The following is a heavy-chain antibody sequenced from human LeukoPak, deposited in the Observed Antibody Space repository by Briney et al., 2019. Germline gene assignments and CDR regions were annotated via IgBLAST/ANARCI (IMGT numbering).Heavy chain of an antibody. CDR2: IFYSGST. Sequence: PSETLSLTCTVSSGSISTSNYYWGWVRQPPGKALEWIGNIFYSGSTYYSPSLKSRVTISLGPSRNQFSLKLSSVTAADTAVYYCARHRRQQLVGFLDSWFDPWGQGTLVTVSS. CDR1: SGSISTSNYY. D-gene: IGHD6-13*01. V-gene: IGHV4-39*01. CDR3: ARHRRQQLVGFLDSWFDP. J-gene: IGHJ5*02.